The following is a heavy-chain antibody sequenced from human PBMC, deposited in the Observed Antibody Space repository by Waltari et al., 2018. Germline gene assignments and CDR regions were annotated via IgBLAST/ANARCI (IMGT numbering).Heavy chain of an antibody. CDR1: GYSFTRYS. V-gene: IGHV5-51*01. Sequence: EVQLVQPEAAVKKPGESRKISCKGSGYSFTRYSLGWVRQMPGKALEWMGIIYPGDSDTRYRPSFQGQVTISADKSISTAYLQWSSLKASDTAMYYCARRGSTMVRGHGEEYWGQGTLVTVSS. CDR3: ARRGSTMVRGHGEEY. D-gene: IGHD3-10*01. CDR2: IYPGDSDT. J-gene: IGHJ4*02.